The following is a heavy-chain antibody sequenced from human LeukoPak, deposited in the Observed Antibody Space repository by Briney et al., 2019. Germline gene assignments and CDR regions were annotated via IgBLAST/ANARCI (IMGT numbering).Heavy chain of an antibody. CDR1: GLSFSNYD. D-gene: IGHD2-2*01. V-gene: IGHV3-48*03. Sequence: PGGSLRLSCAAAGLSFSNYDMYWVRQAPGKGLEWVAYISGSGEIIYYAASVKGRFTISRDNANKSVFLRMNSLTVEDTATYYCIPPAAGPYRTISTEYFQHWGQGAPVTVS. CDR3: IPPAAGPYRTISTEYFQH. CDR2: ISGSGEII. J-gene: IGHJ1*01.